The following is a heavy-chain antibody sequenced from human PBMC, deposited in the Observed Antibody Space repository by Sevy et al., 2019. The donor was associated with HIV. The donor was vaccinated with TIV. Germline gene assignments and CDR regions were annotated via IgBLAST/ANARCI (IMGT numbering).Heavy chain of an antibody. V-gene: IGHV3-48*03. Sequence: GGSLRLSCAASGLSFRSYELNWVRQAPGKGLQWISYISTGGGTIFYADSVKGPFTISRDNANNSVFLQMNSLRAEDTAVYFCATSRRDYYNYYFDYWGHGTLVTVSS. D-gene: IGHD3-22*01. CDR2: ISTGGGTI. CDR1: GLSFRSYE. CDR3: ATSRRDYYNYYFDY. J-gene: IGHJ4*01.